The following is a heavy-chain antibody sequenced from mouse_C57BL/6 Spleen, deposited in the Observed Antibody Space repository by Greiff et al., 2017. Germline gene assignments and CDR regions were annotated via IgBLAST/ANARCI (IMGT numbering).Heavy chain of an antibody. V-gene: IGHV3-3*01. Sequence: EVMLVESGPSLVRPSQTLSLTCTVTGFSINSDCYWIWIRQFPGNKLEYIGYTFYSGITYYNPSLESRTYITRDTSKNQFSLKLSSVTTEDTASYYGARVIYGNYAMDYWGQGTSVTVSS. CDR1: GFSINSDCY. CDR3: ARVIYGNYAMDY. J-gene: IGHJ4*01. D-gene: IGHD2-1*01. CDR2: TFYSGIT.